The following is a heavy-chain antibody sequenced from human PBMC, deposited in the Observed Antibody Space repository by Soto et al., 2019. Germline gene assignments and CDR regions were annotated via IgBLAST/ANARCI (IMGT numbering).Heavy chain of an antibody. V-gene: IGHV4-34*01. Sequence: SETLSLTCAVYGGSFRGYYWSWIRQPPGKGLEWIGEINHSGSTNYNPSLKSRVTMSVDTSKNQFSLKLSSVTAADTAVYYCAREQYDRSGYYPRDFDYWGQGTWSPSPQ. D-gene: IGHD3-22*01. CDR1: GGSFRGYY. CDR2: INHSGST. CDR3: AREQYDRSGYYPRDFDY. J-gene: IGHJ4*02.